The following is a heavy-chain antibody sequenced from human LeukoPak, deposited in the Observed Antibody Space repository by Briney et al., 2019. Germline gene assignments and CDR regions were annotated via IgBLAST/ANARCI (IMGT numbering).Heavy chain of an antibody. CDR2: MTGNSYI. CDR1: GFTFSNYN. V-gene: IGHV3-69-1*01. Sequence: GGSLRISCAASGFTFSNYNMNWVRQAPGKGLEWVSSMTGNSYIYYADSVKGRFTISRDNAKSSLYLQMNSLRAEDTGVYYCAKDRETTASGTFDYWGQGTLVTVSS. CDR3: AKDRETTASGTFDY. D-gene: IGHD6-13*01. J-gene: IGHJ4*02.